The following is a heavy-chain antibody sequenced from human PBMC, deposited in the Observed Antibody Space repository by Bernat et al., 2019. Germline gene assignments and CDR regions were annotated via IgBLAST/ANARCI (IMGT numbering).Heavy chain of an antibody. CDR1: GGSISSGDYY. CDR2: IYYSGST. V-gene: IGHV4-30-4*01. D-gene: IGHD3-3*01. J-gene: IGHJ3*02. Sequence: QVQLQESGPGLVKPSQTLSLTCTVSGGSISSGDYYWSWIRQPPGKGLEWIGYIYYSGSTYYNPSLKSRVTISVDTSKNQFSLKLSSVTAADTAVYYCARVPCVGGIFWSGYFVGGHDAFDIWGQGTMVTVSS. CDR3: ARVPCVGGIFWSGYFVGGHDAFDI.